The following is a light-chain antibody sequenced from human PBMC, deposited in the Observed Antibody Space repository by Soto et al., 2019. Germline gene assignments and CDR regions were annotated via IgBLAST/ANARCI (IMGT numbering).Light chain of an antibody. Sequence: DTVMTQSPLSLPVTPGEPASISCRSSQRLLHTNGYNYLDWYLQKPGQSPQLLIYLGSFRAAGVPDRFSGSGSGTDFTLKISRVEAADVGVYYCMQALQTPSFGGGTKVEIK. CDR2: LGS. CDR3: MQALQTPS. CDR1: QRLLHTNGYNY. V-gene: IGKV2-28*01. J-gene: IGKJ4*01.